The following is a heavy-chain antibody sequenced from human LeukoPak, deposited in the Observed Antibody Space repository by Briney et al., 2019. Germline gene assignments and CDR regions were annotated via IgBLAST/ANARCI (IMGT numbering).Heavy chain of an antibody. CDR3: ARDGRTVADNYFDY. CDR2: IAYDGSHK. Sequence: GGSLRLSCAASGFTFSNYAVHWVRQAPGKGLEWVAGIAYDGSHKDYADSVKGRFTISRDNSKNTVDLQMNSLRAEDTAVYYCARDGRTVADNYFDYWGQGTLVTVSS. D-gene: IGHD6-19*01. V-gene: IGHV3-30*04. CDR1: GFTFSNYA. J-gene: IGHJ4*02.